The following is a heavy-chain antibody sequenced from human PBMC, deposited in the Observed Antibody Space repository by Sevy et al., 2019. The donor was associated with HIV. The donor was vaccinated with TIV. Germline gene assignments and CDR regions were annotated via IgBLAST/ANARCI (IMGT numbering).Heavy chain of an antibody. Sequence: GGSLRLSCAASGFTFSSYSMNWVRQAPGKGLEWVSYISSSSSTIYYADSVKGRFTISRDNAKNSLYLQMNSLIAEDTAVYYCARDFGGYQLVSEESYYGMDVWGQGTTVTVSS. V-gene: IGHV3-48*01. D-gene: IGHD2-2*01. J-gene: IGHJ6*02. CDR1: GFTFSSYS. CDR3: ARDFGGYQLVSEESYYGMDV. CDR2: ISSSSSTI.